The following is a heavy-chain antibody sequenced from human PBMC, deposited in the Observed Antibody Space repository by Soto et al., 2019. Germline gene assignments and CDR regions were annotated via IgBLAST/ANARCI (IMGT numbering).Heavy chain of an antibody. D-gene: IGHD3-16*01. Sequence: SETLSLTCTVSGGSISSGDSYWSWLRQSPGKGLEWIGYIYHSGSRYYKPSLASRVTISVDTSKNQFSLKLNSVTAADTAVYYCAREGAASHSYYYGTDVWGQGTTVTVSS. V-gene: IGHV4-30-4*01. CDR1: GGSISSGDSY. CDR3: AREGAASHSYYYGTDV. J-gene: IGHJ6*02. CDR2: IYHSGSR.